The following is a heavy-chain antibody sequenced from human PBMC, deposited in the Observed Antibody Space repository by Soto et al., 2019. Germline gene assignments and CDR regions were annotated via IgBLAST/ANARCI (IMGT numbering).Heavy chain of an antibody. V-gene: IGHV1-3*01. D-gene: IGHD5-18*01. Sequence: GASVKVSCKASGYTFISYAMHWVRQAPGQRLEWMGWINAGNGNTKYSQKFQGRVTITRDTSASTAYMELSSLRSEDTAVYYCARDRGYSYSYGMDVWGQGTKVTVSS. CDR1: GYTFISYA. CDR2: INAGNGNT. J-gene: IGHJ6*02. CDR3: ARDRGYSYSYGMDV.